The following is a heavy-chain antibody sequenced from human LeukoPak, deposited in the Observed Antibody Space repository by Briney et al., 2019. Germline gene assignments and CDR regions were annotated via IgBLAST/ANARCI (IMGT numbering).Heavy chain of an antibody. CDR1: GYSISSGYY. Sequence: SETLSLTCTVSGYSISSGYYWGWIRQPPGKGLEWIGSIYHSGSTYYNQSLKSRVTISVDTSKNLFSLKLRSMTAADTAVYYCARAPVTVKDSFDIWGQGTMVTVSS. V-gene: IGHV4-38-2*02. J-gene: IGHJ3*02. CDR2: IYHSGST. CDR3: ARAPVTVKDSFDI. D-gene: IGHD4-11*01.